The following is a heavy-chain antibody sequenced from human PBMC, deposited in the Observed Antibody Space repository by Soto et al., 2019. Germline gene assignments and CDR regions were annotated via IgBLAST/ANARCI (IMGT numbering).Heavy chain of an antibody. Sequence: QVQLQESGPGLVKPSETLSLTCTVSGGSISSYYWSWIRQPPGKGLEWIGYIYYSGSTNYNPSLKSRVTPSVDTSKNQLSLKLSSVTAADTAVYYCARRRGLRFLEWSQTSSHDAFDIWGQGTMVTVSS. J-gene: IGHJ3*02. V-gene: IGHV4-59*08. CDR1: GGSISSYY. CDR3: ARRRGLRFLEWSQTSSHDAFDI. CDR2: IYYSGST. D-gene: IGHD3-3*01.